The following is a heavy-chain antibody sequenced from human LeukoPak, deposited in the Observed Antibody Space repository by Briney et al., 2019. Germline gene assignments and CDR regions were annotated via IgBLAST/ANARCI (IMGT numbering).Heavy chain of an antibody. V-gene: IGHV3-23*01. D-gene: IGHD3-22*01. CDR3: AKAVGSSGYFSRDAFDI. CDR2: MRGGGSGT. Sequence: GGSLRLSCAPSGFTFSSYAMSWVRQAPGKGLEWVAVMRGGGSGTYYADSVRGRFTISRDNSKNTVYLQMNSLRAEDTAIYYCAKAVGSSGYFSRDAFDIWGQGTMVTVSS. J-gene: IGHJ3*02. CDR1: GFTFSSYA.